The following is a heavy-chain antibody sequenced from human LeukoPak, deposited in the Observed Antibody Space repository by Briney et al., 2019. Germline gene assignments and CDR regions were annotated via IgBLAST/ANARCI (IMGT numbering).Heavy chain of an antibody. CDR2: INHSGST. V-gene: IGHV4-34*01. Sequence: PSETLSLTCAVYGGSFSGYYWSWIRQPPGKGLEWIGEINHSGSTNYNPFLKSRVTISVDTSKNQFSLKLSSVTAADTAVYYCAKTRDDLLVGHIDYWGQGTLVTVSS. D-gene: IGHD3/OR15-3a*01. CDR3: AKTRDDLLVGHIDY. J-gene: IGHJ4*02. CDR1: GGSFSGYY.